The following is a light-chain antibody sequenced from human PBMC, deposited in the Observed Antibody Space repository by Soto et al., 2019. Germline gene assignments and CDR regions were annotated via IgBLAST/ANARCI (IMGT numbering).Light chain of an antibody. J-gene: IGLJ2*01. V-gene: IGLV2-14*01. CDR1: SSDVGGYNY. Sequence: QSVLTQPASVSGSPGQSITISCTGTSSDVGGYNYVSWYQQHPGKAPKLMIYDVSSRPSGVSNRFSGSKSGNTASLTISGLQAEDEADYYCSSYTSSSTDVVFGGGTQLTVL. CDR2: DVS. CDR3: SSYTSSSTDVV.